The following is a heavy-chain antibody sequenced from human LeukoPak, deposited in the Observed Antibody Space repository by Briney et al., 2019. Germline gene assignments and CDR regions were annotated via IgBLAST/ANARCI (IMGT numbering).Heavy chain of an antibody. CDR1: GGSFSGYY. D-gene: IGHD6-13*01. J-gene: IGHJ4*02. CDR2: IYHSGST. Sequence: SSETLSLTCAVYGGSFSGYYWSWIRQSPGKGLEWIGSIYHSGSTYYNPSLKSRVTMSVDTSKKQFSLNLSSVTAADTAVYYCATTPREYSSTWYYFDYWGQGILVTVSS. V-gene: IGHV4-34*01. CDR3: ATTPREYSSTWYYFDY.